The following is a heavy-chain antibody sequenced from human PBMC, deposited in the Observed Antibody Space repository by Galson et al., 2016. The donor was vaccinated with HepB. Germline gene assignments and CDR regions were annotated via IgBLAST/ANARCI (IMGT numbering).Heavy chain of an antibody. CDR2: ITAGSGNT. CDR3: ARDHHFYAMDV. V-gene: IGHV1-3*01. J-gene: IGHJ6*02. CDR1: GYTFSSYA. Sequence: SVKVSCKASGYTFSSYAMSWVRQASGQRLEWMGWITAGSGNTKYSPKFEGRVTISRDTYATTGYMELRSLRSEDTAVYYCARDHHFYAMDVWGQGTTVTVSS.